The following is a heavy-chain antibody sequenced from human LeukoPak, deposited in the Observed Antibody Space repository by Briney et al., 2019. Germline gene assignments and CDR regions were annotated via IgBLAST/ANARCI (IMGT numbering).Heavy chain of an antibody. Sequence: GSLRLSCAASGFTFSTSSMHWVRQAPGKGLEWVSYISRSSSTIYYADSVKGRFTISRDNAKNSLYLQMNSLRDEDTAVYYCARGYCSGGSCYSDYWGQGTLVTVSS. D-gene: IGHD2-15*01. CDR1: GFTFSTSS. CDR3: ARGYCSGGSCYSDY. J-gene: IGHJ4*02. V-gene: IGHV3-48*02. CDR2: ISRSSSTI.